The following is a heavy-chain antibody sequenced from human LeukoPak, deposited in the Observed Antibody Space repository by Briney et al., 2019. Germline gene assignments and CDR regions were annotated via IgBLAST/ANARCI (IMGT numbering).Heavy chain of an antibody. V-gene: IGHV1-69*13. D-gene: IGHD2-15*01. Sequence: SVKVSCKASGGTFSSYGISWVRQAPGQGLEWMGGIIPIFGTATYAQKFQGRVTITADESTSTAYMEVSSLTSEDTAVYYCARALDSVVVVAGTGCYYGMDVWGQGTTVIVSS. CDR3: ARALDSVVVVAGTGCYYGMDV. CDR2: IIPIFGTA. CDR1: GGTFSSYG. J-gene: IGHJ6*02.